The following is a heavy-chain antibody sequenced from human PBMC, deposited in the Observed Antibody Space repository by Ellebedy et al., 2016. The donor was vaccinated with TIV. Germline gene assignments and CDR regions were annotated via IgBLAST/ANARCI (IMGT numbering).Heavy chain of an antibody. CDR1: GFTFDDYA. J-gene: IGHJ5*02. D-gene: IGHD6-13*01. V-gene: IGHV3-9*01. CDR3: ARALSSSWGVWFDP. CDR2: ISWNSGNI. Sequence: SLKISXAASGFTFDDYAMHWVRQAPGKGLEWVSGISWNSGNIRYADSVKGRFTISRDNAKNTLYLQMNSLRAEDTAVYYCARALSSSWGVWFDPWGQGTLVTVSS.